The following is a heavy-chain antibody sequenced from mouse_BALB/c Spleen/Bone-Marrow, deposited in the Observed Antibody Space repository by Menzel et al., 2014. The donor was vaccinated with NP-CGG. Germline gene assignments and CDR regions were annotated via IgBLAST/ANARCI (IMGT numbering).Heavy chain of an antibody. D-gene: IGHD1-2*01. CDR1: GFSSTNYG. J-gene: IGHJ3*01. Sequence: QVQLQQSGPGLVQPSQSLSITCTVSGFSSTNYGVHWVRQSPGKGLEWLGVIWSGGSTDYNAAFISRLIISKDNSKSQVFFKMNSLQANDTAIYYCARRGGTTAPFAYWGQGTLVTVSA. V-gene: IGHV2-2*02. CDR2: IWSGGST. CDR3: ARRGGTTAPFAY.